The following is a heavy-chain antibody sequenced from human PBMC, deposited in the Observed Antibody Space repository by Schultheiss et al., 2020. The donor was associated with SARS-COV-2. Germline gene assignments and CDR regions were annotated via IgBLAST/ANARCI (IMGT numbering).Heavy chain of an antibody. Sequence: SETLSLTCTVSGGSISSYYWSWIRQPPGKGLEWIGEINHSGSTYYNPSLKSRVTISVDTSKNQFSLKLSSVTAADTAVYYCGSDYYGSGSYPPFYYYYGMDVWGQGTTVTVSS. CDR3: GSDYYGSGSYPPFYYYYGMDV. CDR2: INHSGST. CDR1: GGSISSYY. J-gene: IGHJ6*02. V-gene: IGHV4-59*04. D-gene: IGHD3-10*01.